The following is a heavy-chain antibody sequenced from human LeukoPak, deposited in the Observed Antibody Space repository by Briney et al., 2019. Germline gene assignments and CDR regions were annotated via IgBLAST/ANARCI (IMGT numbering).Heavy chain of an antibody. J-gene: IGHJ4*02. V-gene: IGHV3-7*01. CDR3: AMYYYDSSGYYPFRPLFGY. D-gene: IGHD3-22*01. CDR2: IKQDGSEK. Sequence: GGSLRLSCAASGFTFSSYWMSWVRQAPGKGLEWVANIKQDGSEKYYVDSVKGRFTISRDNAKDSLYLQMNSLRAEDTAVYYCAMYYYDSSGYYPFRPLFGYWGQGTLVTVSS. CDR1: GFTFSSYW.